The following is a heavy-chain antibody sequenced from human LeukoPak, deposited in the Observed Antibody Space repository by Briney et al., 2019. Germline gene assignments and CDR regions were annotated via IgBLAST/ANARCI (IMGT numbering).Heavy chain of an antibody. D-gene: IGHD1-26*01. V-gene: IGHV4-39*01. CDR3: ARLTPYSGSPLGDY. CDR1: GGSISSSSNF. J-gene: IGHJ4*02. Sequence: SETLSLTCTVSGGSISSSSNFWGWIRQPPGKGLEWIGSISYSGSTYYNPSLKSRVTISVDTSKNQFSLKPSSVTAADTAVYYCARLTPYSGSPLGDYWGQGTLVTVSS. CDR2: ISYSGST.